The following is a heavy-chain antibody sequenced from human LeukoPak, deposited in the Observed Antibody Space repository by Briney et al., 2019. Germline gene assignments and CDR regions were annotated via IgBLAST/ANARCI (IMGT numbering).Heavy chain of an antibody. V-gene: IGHV4-34*01. J-gene: IGHJ6*03. CDR2: INHSGST. CDR3: ARVGTIYGYYYYMDV. CDR1: GGSFSGYY. Sequence: SETLSLTCAVYGGSFSGYYWSWIRQPPGKGLEGIGEINHSGSTNYNPSLKSRVTISVDTSKNQFSLKLSSVTAADTAVYYCARVGTIYGYYYYMDVWGKGTTVTVSS. D-gene: IGHD1-14*01.